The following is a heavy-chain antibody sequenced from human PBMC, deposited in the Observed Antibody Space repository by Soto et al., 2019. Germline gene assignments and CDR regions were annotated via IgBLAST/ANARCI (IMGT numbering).Heavy chain of an antibody. CDR3: ARPRRYYDSSGYSPGAFDI. CDR1: GYSFTSYW. CDR2: IYPGDSDT. Sequence: GESLKISCKGSGYSFTSYWIGWVRQVPGKGLEWMGIIYPGDSDTRYSPSFQGQVTISADKSISTAYLQWSSLKASDTAMYYCARPRRYYDSSGYSPGAFDIWGQGTMVTVSS. J-gene: IGHJ3*02. D-gene: IGHD3-22*01. V-gene: IGHV5-51*01.